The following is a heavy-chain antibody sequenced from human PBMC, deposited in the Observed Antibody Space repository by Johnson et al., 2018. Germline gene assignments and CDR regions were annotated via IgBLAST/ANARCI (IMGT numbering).Heavy chain of an antibody. CDR1: GYTFTSFH. Sequence: QVELGQAGAEVKKPGASVKVSCKASGYTFTSFHVHWVRQAPGQGLEWMGIINPSGAGTTYEQKLQGKVTVTRDTSTSTVYMEVNSLRPEDTAVYYCARASHSNNWYHYGLDVWGKGTTVTVS. J-gene: IGHJ6*04. D-gene: IGHD6-13*01. V-gene: IGHV1-46*01. CDR3: ARASHSNNWYHYGLDV. CDR2: INPSGAGT.